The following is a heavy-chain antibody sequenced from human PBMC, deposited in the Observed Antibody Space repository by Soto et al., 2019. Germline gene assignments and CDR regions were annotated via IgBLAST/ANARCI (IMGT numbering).Heavy chain of an antibody. CDR2: IIPSLGTP. Sequence: QVHLVRSGAEVKKPGSSVKVSCKASGGTFSSDAINWVRQAPGQGLEWMGVIIPSLGTPNYAQKFQGRVTITADETTNAAYMELSSLTSEDTALYYCAGDSSGYWGINYWGQGTLVTVSS. D-gene: IGHD3-22*01. CDR1: GGTFSSDA. CDR3: AGDSSGYWGINY. V-gene: IGHV1-69*01. J-gene: IGHJ4*02.